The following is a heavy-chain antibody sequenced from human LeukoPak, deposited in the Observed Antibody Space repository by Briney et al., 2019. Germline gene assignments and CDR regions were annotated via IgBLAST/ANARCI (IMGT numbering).Heavy chain of an antibody. J-gene: IGHJ4*02. V-gene: IGHV4-39*01. CDR2: IYYSGST. Sequence: PSETLSLTCTVSGGSISSSSYYWGWIRQPPGKGLEWIGGIYYSGSTYYNPSLKSRVTISVDTSKNQFSLKLSSVTAADTAEYYCARGSGYSYGLYYFDYWGQGTLVTVSS. CDR3: ARGSGYSYGLYYFDY. D-gene: IGHD5-18*01. CDR1: GGSISSSSYY.